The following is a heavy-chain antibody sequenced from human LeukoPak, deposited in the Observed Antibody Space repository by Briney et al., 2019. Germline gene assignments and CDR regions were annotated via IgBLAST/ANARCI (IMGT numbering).Heavy chain of an antibody. V-gene: IGHV3-48*01. CDR1: GFPFSTYS. D-gene: IGHD6-13*01. CDR3: ARDADSSSWYLTD. J-gene: IGHJ4*02. Sequence: GGSLRLSCVTSGFPFSTYSMNWVRQAPGKGLEWLSYITSTSDTIYYADSVKGRFTISRDNAKNSLYLQMNSLRAEDTAVYYCARDADSSSWYLTDWGQGTLVTVSS. CDR2: ITSTSDTI.